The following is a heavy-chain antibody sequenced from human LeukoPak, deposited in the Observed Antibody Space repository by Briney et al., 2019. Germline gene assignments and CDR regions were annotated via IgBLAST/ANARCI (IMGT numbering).Heavy chain of an antibody. J-gene: IGHJ5*02. CDR2: IKQDGSEK. Sequence: GGSLRLSCAASGFTFSSYWMSWVRQAPGKGLEWVANIKQDGSEKYYVDSVKGRFTISRDNAKNSLYLQMNSLRAEDTAVYYCARSTLLWFGELYLWGQGTLVTVSS. D-gene: IGHD3-10*01. CDR1: GFTFSSYW. CDR3: ARSTLLWFGELYL. V-gene: IGHV3-7*01.